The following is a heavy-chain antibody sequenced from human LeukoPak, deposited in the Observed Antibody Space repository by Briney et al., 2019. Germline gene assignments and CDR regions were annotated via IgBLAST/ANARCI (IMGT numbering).Heavy chain of an antibody. CDR3: ARQSDEVLHWVDY. J-gene: IGHJ4*02. CDR1: GASISSYY. V-gene: IGHV4-59*08. CDR2: ISYSGST. D-gene: IGHD2-8*02. Sequence: SETLSLTCTVSGASISSYYWSWIRQPPGKGLERIGCISYSGSTNYNPSLKSRVTISVDTSKNQFSLELSSVTAADTAVYYCARQSDEVLHWVDYWGQGTLVTVSS.